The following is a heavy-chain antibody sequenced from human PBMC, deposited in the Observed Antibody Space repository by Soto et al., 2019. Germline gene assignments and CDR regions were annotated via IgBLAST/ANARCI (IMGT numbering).Heavy chain of an antibody. V-gene: IGHV1-69*13. CDR1: GYTFTSYG. CDR3: ARESQWELLFDI. J-gene: IGHJ3*02. D-gene: IGHD1-26*01. CDR2: IIPIFGTA. Sequence: EASGKVSCKASGYTFTSYGISWLLQAPGQGLEWMGGIIPIFGTANYAQKFQGRVTITADESTSTAYLELSSLRSEDTAVYYCARESQWELLFDIWGQGTMVTVSS.